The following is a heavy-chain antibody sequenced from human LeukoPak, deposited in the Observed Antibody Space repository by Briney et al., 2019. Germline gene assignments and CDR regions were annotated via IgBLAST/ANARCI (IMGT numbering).Heavy chain of an antibody. V-gene: IGHV3-7*03. D-gene: IGHD2-15*01. Sequence: GGSLRLSCAASGFTFSIYWMSWIRQAPGKGLEWVANINQDGSGKYYVDSVKGRFTISRDNAKNSQSLQMNSLRAEDTAAYYCANIRCSGGSCYYFDNWGQGTLVTVSS. J-gene: IGHJ4*02. CDR1: GFTFSIYW. CDR3: ANIRCSGGSCYYFDN. CDR2: INQDGSGK.